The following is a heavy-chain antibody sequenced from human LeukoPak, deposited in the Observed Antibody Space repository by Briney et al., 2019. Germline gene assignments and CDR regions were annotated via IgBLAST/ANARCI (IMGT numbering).Heavy chain of an antibody. V-gene: IGHV1-2*02. Sequence: ASVKVSCKASGYSLTGCYMHWVRQAPGQGLEWMGWINPNSGGTKYAQKFQGRVTMTRDTSSSTAYMELSRLRSDDTAVYYCGRGLRYYYDSSGYTNWFDPWGQGTLVTVSS. J-gene: IGHJ5*02. D-gene: IGHD3-22*01. CDR3: GRGLRYYYDSSGYTNWFDP. CDR1: GYSLTGCY. CDR2: INPNSGGT.